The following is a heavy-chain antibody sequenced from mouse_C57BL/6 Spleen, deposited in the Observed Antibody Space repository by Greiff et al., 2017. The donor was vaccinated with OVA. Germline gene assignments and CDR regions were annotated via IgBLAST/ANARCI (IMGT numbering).Heavy chain of an antibody. CDR2: INPSTGGT. CDR3: ARVYYYGSSPFYAMDY. V-gene: IGHV1-42*01. J-gene: IGHJ4*01. D-gene: IGHD1-1*01. CDR1: GYSFTGYY. Sequence: EVQVVESGPELVKPGASVKISCKASGYSFTGYYMNWVKQSPEKSLEWIGEINPSTGGTTYNQKFKAKATLTVDKSSSTAYMQLKSLTSEDSAVYYCARVYYYGSSPFYAMDYWGQGTSGTVSS.